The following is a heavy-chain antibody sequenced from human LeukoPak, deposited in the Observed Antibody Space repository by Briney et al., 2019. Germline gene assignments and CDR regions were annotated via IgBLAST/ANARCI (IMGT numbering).Heavy chain of an antibody. Sequence: PSETLSLTCAVYGGSFSGYYWSWIRQPPGKGLEWIGEIIHRGSTNYNPSLKSRVTIAVDTSKNQFSLKLISVTAADTAVYYCARVNYGDYVGLDYWGQGTLVTVSS. J-gene: IGHJ4*02. D-gene: IGHD4-17*01. V-gene: IGHV4-34*12. CDR3: ARVNYGDYVGLDY. CDR2: IIHRGST. CDR1: GGSFSGYY.